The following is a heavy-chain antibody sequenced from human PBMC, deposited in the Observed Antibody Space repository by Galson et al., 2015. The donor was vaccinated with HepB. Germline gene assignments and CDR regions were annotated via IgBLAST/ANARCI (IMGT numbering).Heavy chain of an antibody. D-gene: IGHD3-22*01. J-gene: IGHJ5*02. CDR2: TYYRSKWYY. CDR3: ARNVYYDTSGYYYKPGWVDP. Sequence: AISGDSVSSNSAAWNWIRQSPSRGLEWLGRTYYRSKWYYDYAVSVRSRITINPDISRNQFSLQLYSVTPADTAVYYCARNVYYDTSGYYYKPGWVDPWGQGTLVTVSS. CDR1: GDSVSSNSAA. V-gene: IGHV6-1*01.